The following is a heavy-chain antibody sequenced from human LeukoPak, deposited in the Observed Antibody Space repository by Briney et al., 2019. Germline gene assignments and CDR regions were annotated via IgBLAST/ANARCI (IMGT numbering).Heavy chain of an antibody. CDR2: IYSGGTT. Sequence: PGGSLRLSCAVSGFTVSGNYMSWVRQAPGKGLEWVSLIYSGGTTYYADSVKGRFTISRDNSKNTLYLQMNSLSAEDTAVYYCARRAGGYSHPYDYWGQGILVTVSS. CDR1: GFTVSGNY. CDR3: ARRAGGYSHPYDY. V-gene: IGHV3-53*01. D-gene: IGHD4-23*01. J-gene: IGHJ4*02.